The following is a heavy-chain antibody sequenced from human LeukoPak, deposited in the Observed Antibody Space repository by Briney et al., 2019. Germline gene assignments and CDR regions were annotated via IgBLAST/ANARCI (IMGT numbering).Heavy chain of an antibody. V-gene: IGHV1-2*02. CDR2: LNPSSGGT. J-gene: IGHJ4*02. Sequence: ASVNVSCKDSRYTFTGYYMHWVRQAPGQGRDYMEWLNPSSGGTEPAQKFKGTVAMTRDTSTSTAYMELSRLTSDDTAVYYCAKDRGVTYYFDYWGQGTLVTASS. D-gene: IGHD3-10*01. CDR3: AKDRGVTYYFDY. CDR1: RYTFTGYY.